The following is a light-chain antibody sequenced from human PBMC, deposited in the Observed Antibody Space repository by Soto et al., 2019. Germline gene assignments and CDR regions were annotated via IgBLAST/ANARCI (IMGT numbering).Light chain of an antibody. V-gene: IGKV3-11*01. Sequence: EIVLTQSPVTLSLSPGERATLSCRASQSVSRYLAWYQQKPGQAPRLLIYDTSIRATGIPGRFSGSGSGTDFTLTINSLEPEDFAIYYCQQRTNWLGSFGQGTKVESK. J-gene: IGKJ1*01. CDR1: QSVSRY. CDR3: QQRTNWLGS. CDR2: DTS.